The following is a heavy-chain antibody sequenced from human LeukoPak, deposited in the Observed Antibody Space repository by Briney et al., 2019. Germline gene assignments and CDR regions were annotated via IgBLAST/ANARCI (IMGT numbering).Heavy chain of an antibody. CDR3: ARHGVRGVLSYFDD. CDR2: IYYSGST. D-gene: IGHD3-10*01. V-gene: IGHV4-59*08. CDR1: GGSISSDY. Sequence: SETLSLTCIVSGGSISSDYWSWIRQPPGKGLEWIGYIYYSGSTNYNPSLKSRVIISVDTSKNQFSLKLSSVTAADTAVYYCARHGVRGVLSYFDDWGQGALVTVSS. J-gene: IGHJ4*02.